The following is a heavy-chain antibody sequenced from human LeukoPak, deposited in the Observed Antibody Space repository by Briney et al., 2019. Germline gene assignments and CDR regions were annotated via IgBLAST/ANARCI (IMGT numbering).Heavy chain of an antibody. CDR1: GYTFTSCD. CDR2: MNPNSGNT. J-gene: IGHJ4*02. Sequence: ASVKVSCKASGYTFTSCDINWVRQATGQGLEWMGWMNPNSGNTGYGLSFQGRITMTRDISIGTAHMELSNLTSEDTAIYYCTRGSSGRRDNWGQGTLVTVSA. V-gene: IGHV1-8*01. D-gene: IGHD6-19*01. CDR3: TRGSSGRRDN.